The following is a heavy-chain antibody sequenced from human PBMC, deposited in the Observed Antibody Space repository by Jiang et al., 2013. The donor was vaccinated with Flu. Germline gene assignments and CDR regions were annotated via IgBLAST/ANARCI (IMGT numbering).Heavy chain of an antibody. CDR3: AGPLNDFRSAYYTLDY. CDR2: ISDDSTYX. J-gene: IGHJ4*02. V-gene: IGHV3-11*06. D-gene: IGHD3-3*01. CDR1: GFTFSDYY. Sequence: QLVESGGGLVQPGGSLRLSCAASGFTFSDYYMSWIRQAPGKGLEWVSYISDDSTYXNSADSVKGRFTISRDNAKNTLYLQMNSLRAEGTAVYYCAGPLNDFRSAYYTLDYWGQGSLVTVSS.